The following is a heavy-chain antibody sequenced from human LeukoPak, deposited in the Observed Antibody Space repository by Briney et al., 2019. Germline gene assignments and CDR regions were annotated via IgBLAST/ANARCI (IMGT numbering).Heavy chain of an antibody. J-gene: IGHJ6*03. D-gene: IGHD2-8*01. CDR1: GFSFSDHY. V-gene: IGHV3-72*01. CDR3: ATALFCTNGVCWDMAV. Sequence: GGSLRLSCAASGFSFSDHYMDWVRQAPGKGLEWVGRIRSKANTYTTEYAASVKGRFTISRDDSKNSLYLQMNSLKTEDTAVYYCATALFCTNGVCWDMAVWGKGTTVTVSS. CDR2: IRSKANTYTT.